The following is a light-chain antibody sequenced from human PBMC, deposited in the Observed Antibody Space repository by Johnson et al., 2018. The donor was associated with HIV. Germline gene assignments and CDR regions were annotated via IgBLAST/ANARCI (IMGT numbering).Light chain of an antibody. Sequence: QSVLTQPPSVSAAPGQKVAISCSGSSSNIGNNYVSWYQQLPGTAPKLIIYDDYKRPSGIPDRFSGSKSGTSATLGITGLQTGDEAEYYCGTWDSSLCCVFGTGTKVTVL. J-gene: IGLJ1*01. V-gene: IGLV1-51*01. CDR3: GTWDSSLCCV. CDR1: SSNIGNNY. CDR2: DDY.